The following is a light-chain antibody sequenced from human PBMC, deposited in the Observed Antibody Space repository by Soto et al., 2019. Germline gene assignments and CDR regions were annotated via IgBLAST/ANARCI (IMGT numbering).Light chain of an antibody. CDR2: GAS. J-gene: IGKJ3*01. V-gene: IGKV3-20*01. Sequence: EIVLTQSPGTLSLSPGERATLSCRASQSVSSSYLAWYQQKPGQAPRLLIYGASSRATGIPDRFSGSGSGTDFTLTISRLEPEYFAVYYLQHYCTSPPITFGPGTKVDIK. CDR3: QHYCTSPPIT. CDR1: QSVSSSY.